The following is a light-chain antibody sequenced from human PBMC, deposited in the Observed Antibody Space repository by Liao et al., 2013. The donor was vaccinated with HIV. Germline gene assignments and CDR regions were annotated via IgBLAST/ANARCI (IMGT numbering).Light chain of an antibody. CDR2: QDT. Sequence: SYVLTQPPSVSVAPGKTARITCGGNNIGSKSVHWYQQKPGQAPVLVIYQDTKRASGIPERFSGSNSGNTATLTISGTQAVDEADYYCQAWDRNTGVFGGGTKLTVL. V-gene: IGLV3-21*01. J-gene: IGLJ2*01. CDR3: QAWDRNTGV. CDR1: NIGSKS.